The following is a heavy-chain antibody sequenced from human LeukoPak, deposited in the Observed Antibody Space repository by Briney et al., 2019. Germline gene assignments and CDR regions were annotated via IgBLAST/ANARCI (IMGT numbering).Heavy chain of an antibody. Sequence: GGSLRLSCAASGFTYSSYWMSWVRQAPGKGLEWVANIKQDGSEKYYVDSVKGRFTISRDNAKNSLYLQMNSLRAEDTAVNYCAREGRYFDWLPYDDAFDIWGQGTMVTVSS. CDR2: IKQDGSEK. CDR1: GFTYSSYW. CDR3: AREGRYFDWLPYDDAFDI. J-gene: IGHJ3*02. V-gene: IGHV3-7*01. D-gene: IGHD3-9*01.